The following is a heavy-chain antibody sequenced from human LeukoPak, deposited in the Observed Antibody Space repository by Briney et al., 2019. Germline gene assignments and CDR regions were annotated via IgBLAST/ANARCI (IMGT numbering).Heavy chain of an antibody. J-gene: IGHJ6*03. V-gene: IGHV1-8*01. Sequence: ASVKVSCKASGYTFTSYDINWVRQATGQGLEWMGWMNPNSGNTGYAQKFQGRVTMTRNTSISTAYMELSSLRSEDTAVYYCARDSWRRKWLRLRDRDYYYYMDVWGKGTTVTISS. CDR3: ARDSWRRKWLRLRDRDYYYYMDV. CDR1: GYTFTSYD. CDR2: MNPNSGNT. D-gene: IGHD5-12*01.